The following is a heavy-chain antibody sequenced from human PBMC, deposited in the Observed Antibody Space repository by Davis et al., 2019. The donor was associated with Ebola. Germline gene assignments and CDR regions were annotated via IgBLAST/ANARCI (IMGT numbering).Heavy chain of an antibody. CDR2: VYYSGST. CDR3: ARNTSGFGYFDN. V-gene: IGHV4-38-2*02. Sequence: PSETLSLTCTVSGYSINNGYYWGWIRQPPGKGLEWIATVYYSGSTYYNPALKSRLFISVDPSKSQFSLKLTSVSAADTAMYYCARNTSGFGYFDNWGQGIRVTVSA. D-gene: IGHD6-19*01. CDR1: GYSINNGYY. J-gene: IGHJ4*02.